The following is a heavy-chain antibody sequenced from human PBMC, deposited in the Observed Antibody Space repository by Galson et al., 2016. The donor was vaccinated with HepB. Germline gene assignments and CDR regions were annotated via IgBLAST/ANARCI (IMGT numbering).Heavy chain of an antibody. Sequence: RLSCAASGXTFSNYGMHWVRXAPGKGLEWVAVMSVDGSNKYYADSVKGRFIISRDNSKNTLYLQINSLRAEDTAVYYCAKDRNTVVPYGMDVWGQGTTVTVSS. D-gene: IGHD4-23*01. J-gene: IGHJ6*02. V-gene: IGHV3-30*18. CDR3: AKDRNTVVPYGMDV. CDR1: GXTFSNYG. CDR2: MSVDGSNK.